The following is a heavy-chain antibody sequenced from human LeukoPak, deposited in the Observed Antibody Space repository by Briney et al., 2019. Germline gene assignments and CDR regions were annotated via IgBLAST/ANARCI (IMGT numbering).Heavy chain of an antibody. CDR2: MSGSGGST. CDR1: GFTFSSYA. Sequence: PGGSLRLSCAASGFTFSSYAMSWVRQAPGKGLEWVSAMSGSGGSTYYADSVKGRFTISRDNSKNTLYLQMNSLRAEDTAVYYCAKSRAIVVVVAATPLDYWGQGTLVTVSS. J-gene: IGHJ4*02. CDR3: AKSRAIVVVVAATPLDY. V-gene: IGHV3-23*01. D-gene: IGHD2-15*01.